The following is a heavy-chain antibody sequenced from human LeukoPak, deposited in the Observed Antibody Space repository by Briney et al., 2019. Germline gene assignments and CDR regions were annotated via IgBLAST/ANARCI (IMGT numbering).Heavy chain of an antibody. CDR1: GGSISSGGYY. CDR3: AREVRSNWFDP. Sequence: PSETLSLTCTVSGGSISSGGYYWSWIRQHPGKGLEWIGYIYYSGSTYYNPSLKSRVTISVDTSKNQFSPKLSSVTAADTAVYYCAREVRSNWFDPWGQGTLVTVSS. V-gene: IGHV4-31*03. CDR2: IYYSGST. J-gene: IGHJ5*02. D-gene: IGHD3-10*01.